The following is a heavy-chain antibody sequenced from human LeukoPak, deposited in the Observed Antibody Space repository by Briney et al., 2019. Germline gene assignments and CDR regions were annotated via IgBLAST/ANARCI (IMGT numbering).Heavy chain of an antibody. D-gene: IGHD5-12*01. Sequence: GGSLRLSCAASGFTFSSYAMSWVRQAPGKGLEWVSGISWNSGSIGYADSVKGRFTISRDNAKNSLYLQMNSLRAEDMALYYCAKGVATITSLNWYFDLWGRGTLVTVSS. CDR2: ISWNSGSI. CDR1: GFTFSSYA. CDR3: AKGVATITSLNWYFDL. J-gene: IGHJ2*01. V-gene: IGHV3-9*03.